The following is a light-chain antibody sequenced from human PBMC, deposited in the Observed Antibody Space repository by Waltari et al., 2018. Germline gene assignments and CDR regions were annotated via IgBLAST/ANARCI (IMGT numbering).Light chain of an antibody. CDR3: QQRSGWPPSIT. V-gene: IGKV3-11*01. CDR1: QSVGNF. J-gene: IGKJ5*01. CDR2: DAS. Sequence: EIVLTQSPATLSLSPGDRATLSCRASQSVGNFLAWYQHKPGQAPRLLIYDASNRATSIPATFSGSGSGTDFTLTISSLQPEDFALYYCQQRSGWPPSITFGQGTRLEI.